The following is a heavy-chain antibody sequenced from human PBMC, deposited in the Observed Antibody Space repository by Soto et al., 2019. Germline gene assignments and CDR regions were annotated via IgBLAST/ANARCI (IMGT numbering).Heavy chain of an antibody. CDR3: ASGLWSGD. V-gene: IGHV3-30-3*01. CDR2: ISYDGSNK. Sequence: QVQLVESGGGVVQPGRSLRLSCAASGFTFSSYAMHRVRQAPGKGLEWVAVISYDGSNKYYADSVKGRLTISRDNSKNTLYLQMNSLRAEDTAVYYCASGLWSGDWGQGTLVTVSS. J-gene: IGHJ4*02. CDR1: GFTFSSYA. D-gene: IGHD3-10*01.